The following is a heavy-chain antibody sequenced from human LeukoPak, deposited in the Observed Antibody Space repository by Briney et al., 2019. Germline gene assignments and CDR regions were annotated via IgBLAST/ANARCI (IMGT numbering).Heavy chain of an antibody. CDR2: ISSSSSYI. J-gene: IGHJ2*01. D-gene: IGHD5-18*01. CDR3: ARDLIYTAMVHWYFDL. V-gene: IGHV3-21*01. CDR1: GFTFSSYS. Sequence: GGSLRLSCAASGFTFSSYSMNWVRQAPGKGLEWVSSISSSSSYIYYADSVKGRFTISRDNAKNSLYLQMNSLRAEDTAVYYCARDLIYTAMVHWYFDLWGRGTLVTVSP.